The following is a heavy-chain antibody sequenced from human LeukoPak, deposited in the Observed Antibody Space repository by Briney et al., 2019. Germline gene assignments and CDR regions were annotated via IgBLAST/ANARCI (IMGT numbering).Heavy chain of an antibody. CDR1: GLTLSTYW. CDR3: ARPYCSSDTCYSPPDY. D-gene: IGHD2-15*01. V-gene: IGHV3-74*01. CDR2: ISRDGSST. J-gene: IGHJ4*02. Sequence: GGPLRLSCAASGLTLSTYWVHWVRQAPGKGLVWVSHISRDGSSTSYADSVRGRFTISRDNAKNTVYLQMNSLRAEDTAVYYCARPYCSSDTCYSPPDYWGQGTLVTVSS.